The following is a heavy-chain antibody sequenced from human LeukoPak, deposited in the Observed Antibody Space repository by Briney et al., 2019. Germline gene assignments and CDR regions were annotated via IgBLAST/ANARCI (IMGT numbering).Heavy chain of an antibody. CDR2: IRYDGSNK. D-gene: IGHD6-13*01. J-gene: IGHJ5*02. Sequence: GGSLRLSCAASGFTFSSYGMHWVRQAPGKGLEWVAFIRYDGSNKYYADSVKGRFTISRDNSKNTLYLQMNSLRAEDTAVYYCAKDRQQLANWFDPWGQGTLVTVSS. CDR1: GFTFSSYG. CDR3: AKDRQQLANWFDP. V-gene: IGHV3-30*02.